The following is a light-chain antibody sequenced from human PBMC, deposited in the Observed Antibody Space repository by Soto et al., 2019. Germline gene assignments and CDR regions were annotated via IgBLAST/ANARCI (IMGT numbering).Light chain of an antibody. CDR3: QQRNNWPWT. V-gene: IGKV3-11*01. CDR1: QSIGSY. Sequence: EIVLTQSPATLSLSLGERATLYFRASQSIGSYLAWYQHKLGQPPRLLIYDASNRATGIPVRFSGSGSGTDFTLTISSLEPEDFAFYYCQQRNNWPWTFGQGTKVDI. CDR2: DAS. J-gene: IGKJ1*01.